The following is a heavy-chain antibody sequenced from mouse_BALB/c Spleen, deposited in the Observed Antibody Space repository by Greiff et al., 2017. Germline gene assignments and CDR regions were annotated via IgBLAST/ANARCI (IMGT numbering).Heavy chain of an antibody. CDR3: ARMGTTVVEYFDV. D-gene: IGHD1-1*01. Sequence: VQGVESGPGLVAPSQSLSITCTVSGFSLSRYSVHWVRQPPGKGLEWLGMIWGGGSTDYNSALKSRLSISKDNSKSQVFLKMNSLQTDDTAMYYCARMGTTVVEYFDVWGAGTTVTVSS. J-gene: IGHJ1*01. CDR2: IWGGGST. V-gene: IGHV2-6-4*01. CDR1: GFSLSRYS.